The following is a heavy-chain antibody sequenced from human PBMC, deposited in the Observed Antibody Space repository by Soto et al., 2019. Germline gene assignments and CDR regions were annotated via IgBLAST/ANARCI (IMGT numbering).Heavy chain of an antibody. D-gene: IGHD5-12*01. Sequence: GGSLRLSCAASGFTFSSYGMHWVRQAPGKGLEWVAVIWYDGSNKYYADSVKGRFTISRDNSKNTLYLQMNSLRAEDTAVYYCAREGVIVATNYNYYGMDVWGQGTTVTVSS. J-gene: IGHJ6*02. CDR3: AREGVIVATNYNYYGMDV. CDR2: IWYDGSNK. CDR1: GFTFSSYG. V-gene: IGHV3-33*01.